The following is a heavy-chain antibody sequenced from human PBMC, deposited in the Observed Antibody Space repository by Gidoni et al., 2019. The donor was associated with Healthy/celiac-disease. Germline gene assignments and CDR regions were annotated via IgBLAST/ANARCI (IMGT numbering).Heavy chain of an antibody. CDR1: GGSISSYY. CDR3: ARGGRFWSDPLPSAFDI. Sequence: QVQLQESGPGLVKPSETLSLTCTVSGGSISSYYWSWIRQPAGKGLEWIGRIYTSGSTNYNPSLKSRVTMSVDTSKNQFSLKLSSVTAADTAVYYCARGGRFWSDPLPSAFDIWGQGTMVTVSS. D-gene: IGHD3-3*01. V-gene: IGHV4-4*07. CDR2: IYTSGST. J-gene: IGHJ3*02.